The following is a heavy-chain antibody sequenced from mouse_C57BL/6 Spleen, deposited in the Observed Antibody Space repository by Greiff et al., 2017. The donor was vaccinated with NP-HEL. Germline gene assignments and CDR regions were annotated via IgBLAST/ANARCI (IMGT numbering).Heavy chain of an antibody. Sequence: QVQLQQSGAELVKPGASVKLSCKASGYTFTSYWMHWVKQRPGQGLEWIGMIHPNSGSTNYNEKFKSKATLTVDKSSSTAYMQLSSLTSEDSAVYYCAREDYDDYYAMDYGGQGTSVTVSS. V-gene: IGHV1-64*01. J-gene: IGHJ4*01. CDR3: AREDYDDYYAMDY. D-gene: IGHD2-4*01. CDR1: GYTFTSYW. CDR2: IHPNSGST.